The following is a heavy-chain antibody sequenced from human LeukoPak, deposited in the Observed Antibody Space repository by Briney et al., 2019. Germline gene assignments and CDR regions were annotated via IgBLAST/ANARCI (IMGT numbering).Heavy chain of an antibody. CDR3: TRDSVGIVVVGDAFDI. CDR2: ISSKAYGGTT. D-gene: IGHD2-21*01. V-gene: IGHV3-49*04. Sequence: GGSLTLSCTASGFTFGGYAMSWVRQAPGKGLEWVGFISSKAYGGTTEYAASVKGRLTISRDDSKSIAYLQMNSLKTEDTAVYYCTRDSVGIVVVGDAFDIWGQGTMVTVSS. CDR1: GFTFGGYA. J-gene: IGHJ3*02.